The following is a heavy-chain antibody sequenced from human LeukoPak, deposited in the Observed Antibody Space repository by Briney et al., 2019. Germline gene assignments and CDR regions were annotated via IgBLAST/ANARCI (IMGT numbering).Heavy chain of an antibody. Sequence: PSETLSLTCTVFGDSLSSNWHYWAWIRQPPGKGLEWIGSIYYSGSTHYNPSLKSRVTMSVDTSKNQFSLKLKSVTAADTALYYCARNCTADNDVSRRDKWFDPWGHGTLVTVSS. CDR2: IYYSGST. V-gene: IGHV4-39*07. J-gene: IGHJ5*02. CDR1: GDSLSSNWHY. CDR3: ARNCTADNDVSRRDKWFDP. D-gene: IGHD2-8*02.